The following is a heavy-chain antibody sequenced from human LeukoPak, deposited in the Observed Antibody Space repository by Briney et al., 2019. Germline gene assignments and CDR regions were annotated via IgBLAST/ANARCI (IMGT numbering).Heavy chain of an antibody. Sequence: LTCTVSGGSISSGSYYWSWIRQPAGKGLEWIGRIYTSGSTNYNPSLKSRVTISVNTTKNKYSQKQRSMTAADTAVYYCARGLRYYGSGSYFATDYYYYYMDVWGKGTTVTVSS. J-gene: IGHJ6*03. V-gene: IGHV4-61*02. D-gene: IGHD3-10*01. CDR2: IYTSGST. CDR1: GGSISSGSYY. CDR3: ARGLRYYGSGSYFATDYYYYYMDV.